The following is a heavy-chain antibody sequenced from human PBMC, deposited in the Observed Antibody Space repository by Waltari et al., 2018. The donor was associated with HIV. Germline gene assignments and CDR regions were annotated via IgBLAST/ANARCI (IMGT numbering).Heavy chain of an antibody. CDR3: VRDAKIVVSIPYFDP. Sequence: DVKLVESGGGLVKTGGSLTLPCVAYGPTLSPYGLHWVRQAPGKGLEWVASISGTSTFVKYADSVKGRFTTSRDNAKNTVYLQMDSLRVEDSAIYYCVRDAKIVVSIPYFDPWGQGVLVTVSS. CDR2: ISGTSTFV. V-gene: IGHV3-21*04. CDR1: GPTLSPYG. J-gene: IGHJ5*02. D-gene: IGHD3-16*01.